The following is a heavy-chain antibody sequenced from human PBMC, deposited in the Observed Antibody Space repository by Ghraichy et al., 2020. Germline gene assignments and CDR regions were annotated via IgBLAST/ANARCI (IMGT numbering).Heavy chain of an antibody. V-gene: IGHV3-23*01. CDR3: AKRGDYGWYFDL. CDR2: ISGSGGST. J-gene: IGHJ2*01. D-gene: IGHD4-17*01. CDR1: GFTFSSYA. Sequence: GGSPRLSCAASGFTFSSYAMSWVRQAPGKGLEWVSAISGSGGSTYYADSVKGRFTISRDNSKNTLYLQMNSLRAEDTAVDYCAKRGDYGWYFDLWGRGTLVTVSS.